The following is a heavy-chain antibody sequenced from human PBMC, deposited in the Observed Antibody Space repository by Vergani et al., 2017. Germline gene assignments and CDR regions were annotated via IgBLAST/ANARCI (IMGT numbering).Heavy chain of an antibody. CDR1: GFTFSSYG. CDR2: IWYDGSNK. CDR3: VTLSRHDAFDI. V-gene: IGHV3-33*01. J-gene: IGHJ3*02. Sequence: QVQLVESGGGVVQPGRSLRLSCAASGFTFSSYGMHWVRQAPGKGLEWVAVIWYDGSNKYYADSVKGRFTISRDNSKNTLYLQMNSLRAEDTAVYYCVTLSRHDAFDIWGQGTMVTVSS. D-gene: IGHD1-14*01.